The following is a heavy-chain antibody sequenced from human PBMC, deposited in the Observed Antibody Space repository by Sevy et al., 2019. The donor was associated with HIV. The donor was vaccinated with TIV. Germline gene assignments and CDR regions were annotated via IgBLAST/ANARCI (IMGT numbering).Heavy chain of an antibody. CDR1: GFNFNDYW. Sequence: GGSLRFSCAASGFNFNDYWMNWVRQAPGKGLEWVANINQDGSAKYYVDSAKGRFTISRDNAKNSLYLQMNSLRADDTAVYYCARDSPPYTSTFSSSYVGGQGTLVTVSS. J-gene: IGHJ4*02. V-gene: IGHV3-7*03. CDR3: ARDSPPYTSTFSSSYV. D-gene: IGHD6-6*01. CDR2: INQDGSAK.